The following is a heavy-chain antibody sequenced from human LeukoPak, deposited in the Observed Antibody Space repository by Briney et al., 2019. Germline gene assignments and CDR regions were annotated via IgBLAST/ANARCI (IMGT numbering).Heavy chain of an antibody. V-gene: IGHV5-51*01. Sequence: GESLKISCKGSGYSFTSYWIGWVRQMPGKGLEWMGIIYPGDSDTRYSPSFQGQVTISADKSISTAYLQWSSLKAPDTAMYYCARHLRMVRGPPRYYYYGMDVWGQGTTVTASS. CDR1: GYSFTSYW. CDR2: IYPGDSDT. CDR3: ARHLRMVRGPPRYYYYGMDV. J-gene: IGHJ6*02. D-gene: IGHD3-10*01.